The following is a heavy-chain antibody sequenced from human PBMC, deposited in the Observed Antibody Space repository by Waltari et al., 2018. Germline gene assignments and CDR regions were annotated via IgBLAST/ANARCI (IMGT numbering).Heavy chain of an antibody. V-gene: IGHV3-48*03. CDR1: TFNFANYK. Sequence: EVQLVASGGGLVQTGGSLRLSCVGSTFNFANYKMTWVRRAPGKGLQWIAFISSDGNTRQYTDSVKGRFTISRDNANKSLYLQMNNLRSDDTALYYCATMVVVEVENWFDPWGQGIQVTVAS. CDR2: ISSDGNTR. D-gene: IGHD2-2*01. J-gene: IGHJ5*02. CDR3: ATMVVVEVENWFDP.